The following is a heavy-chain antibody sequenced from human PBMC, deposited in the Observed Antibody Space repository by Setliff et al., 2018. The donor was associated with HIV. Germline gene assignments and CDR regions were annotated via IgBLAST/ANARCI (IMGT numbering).Heavy chain of an antibody. CDR3: THIYRNHTGAPDTRHSYYYYMGA. CDR2: ISSRREGGPT. Sequence: ETLSLTCTVSGVSFSNSNYYWGWVRQGPGKGLEWIGSISSRREGGPTDYAAPVNGRFTNSRDDSKNTLSLQMNSLKTEDTAIHYCTHIYRNHTGAPDTRHSYYYYMGAWGTGTTVTVSS. D-gene: IGHD4-4*01. CDR1: GVSFSNSNYY. V-gene: IGHV3-15*01. J-gene: IGHJ6*03.